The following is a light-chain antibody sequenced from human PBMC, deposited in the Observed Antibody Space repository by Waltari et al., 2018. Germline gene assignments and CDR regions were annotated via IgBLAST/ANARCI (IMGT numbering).Light chain of an antibody. J-gene: IGKJ1*01. CDR1: QSVSRA. Sequence: EIVLTPPHNTLSLSPGERATLSCRASQSVSRALAWYQQETGHAPKLLISGASNRASGIPDRFSGSGSGTDFSLTISRLEPEDFAVYHCQHYVRLPVTFGQGTRVEIK. CDR3: QHYVRLPVT. CDR2: GAS. V-gene: IGKV3-20*01.